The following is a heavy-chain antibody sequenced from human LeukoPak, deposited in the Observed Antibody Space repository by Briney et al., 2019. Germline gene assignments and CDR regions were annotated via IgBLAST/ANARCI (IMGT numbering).Heavy chain of an antibody. CDR1: GFTFSSYA. V-gene: IGHV3-20*04. CDR3: ARVWAWGSGNYFDN. J-gene: IGHJ4*02. D-gene: IGHD7-27*01. Sequence: GGSLRLSCAASGFTFSSYAMSWVRQAPGKGLEWVSAIRGDAGSTGYADSVKGRFTISRDNAKNSLYLQMNSLRVEDTALYYCARVWAWGSGNYFDNWGQGTLVTVSS. CDR2: IRGDAGST.